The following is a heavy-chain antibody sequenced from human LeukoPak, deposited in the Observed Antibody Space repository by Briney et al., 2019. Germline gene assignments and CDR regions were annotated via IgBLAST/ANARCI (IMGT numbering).Heavy chain of an antibody. J-gene: IGHJ4*02. CDR2: INHSGST. V-gene: IGHV4-34*01. CDR1: GGSFSGYY. Sequence: PSETLSLTCAVYGGSFSGYYWSWIRQPPGKGLEWIGEINHSGSTNYNPSLKSRVTISVDTSKNQFSLKLSSVTAADTAVYYCARRNNWNYYHYWGQGTLVTVSS. D-gene: IGHD1-20*01. CDR3: ARRNNWNYYHY.